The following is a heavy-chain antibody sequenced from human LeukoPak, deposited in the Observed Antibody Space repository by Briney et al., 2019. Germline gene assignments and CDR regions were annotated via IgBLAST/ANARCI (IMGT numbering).Heavy chain of an antibody. D-gene: IGHD4-17*01. J-gene: IGHJ4*02. V-gene: IGHV3-48*01. CDR3: ARDNDYGVDY. CDR2: ISSSSGTL. CDR1: GFTFSSYS. Sequence: PGGSLRLPCAASGFTFSSYSMNWVRQAPGKGLEWVSYISSSSGTLYYAGSVKGRFTISRDNAKNSLYLQMNSLRAEDTAVYYCARDNDYGVDYWGQGTLVTVSS.